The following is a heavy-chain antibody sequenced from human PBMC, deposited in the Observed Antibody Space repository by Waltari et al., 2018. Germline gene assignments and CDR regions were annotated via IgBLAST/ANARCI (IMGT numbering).Heavy chain of an antibody. V-gene: IGHV3-NL1*01. CDR2: INSGGGRI. J-gene: IGHJ4*02. CDR1: GFTFSSYW. Sequence: VQLVESGGGLAKPGGSLRLSCAVSGFTFSSYWMNWVRQAPGKGLEWGSVINSGGGRIYYVGSVKGRCTISRDNSKNTLSLQMSSLRAEDTAVYYCATGSTSGPRAFDYWGQGVLVTVSS. D-gene: IGHD3-16*01. CDR3: ATGSTSGPRAFDY.